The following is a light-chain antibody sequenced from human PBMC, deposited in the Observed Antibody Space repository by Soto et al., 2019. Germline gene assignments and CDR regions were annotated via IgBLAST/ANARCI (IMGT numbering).Light chain of an antibody. V-gene: IGLV2-14*01. CDR1: SNDIGSYDY. CDR3: QSYDTSLSASV. Sequence: QSALTQPTSVSGSPGQSITISCTGNSNDIGSYDYVSWYQQHPGKAPRLLIHGVRNRPSGISSRFSASKSGTSASLAITGLQAEDEADYYCQSYDTSLSASVFGTGTKVTVL. J-gene: IGLJ1*01. CDR2: GVR.